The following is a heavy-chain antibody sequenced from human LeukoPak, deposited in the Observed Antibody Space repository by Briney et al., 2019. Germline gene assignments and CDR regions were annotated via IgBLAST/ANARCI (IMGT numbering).Heavy chain of an antibody. J-gene: IGHJ4*02. D-gene: IGHD3-9*01. CDR3: TRVLRYFDWSTIYFDY. CDR1: GFTFGDYA. Sequence: PGRSLRLSCTASGFTFGDYAMSWVRQAPGKGLEWVGFIRSKVYGGTTEYAASVKGRFTTSRDDSKSTADLQMNSLKTEDTAVYYCTRVLRYFDWSTIYFDYWGQGTLVTVSS. V-gene: IGHV3-49*04. CDR2: IRSKVYGGTT.